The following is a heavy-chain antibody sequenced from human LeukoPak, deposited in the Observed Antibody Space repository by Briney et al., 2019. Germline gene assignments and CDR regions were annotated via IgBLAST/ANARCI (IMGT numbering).Heavy chain of an antibody. Sequence: SVTVSCKASGGTFSSYAISWVRQAPGQGLEWMGGIIPIFGTANYAQKFQGRVTITADESTSTAYMELSSLRSEDTAVYYCARAPLGYCSSTSCSPDYYYYYGMDVWGQGTTVTVSS. CDR2: IIPIFGTA. J-gene: IGHJ6*02. CDR3: ARAPLGYCSSTSCSPDYYYYYGMDV. CDR1: GGTFSSYA. D-gene: IGHD2-2*01. V-gene: IGHV1-69*13.